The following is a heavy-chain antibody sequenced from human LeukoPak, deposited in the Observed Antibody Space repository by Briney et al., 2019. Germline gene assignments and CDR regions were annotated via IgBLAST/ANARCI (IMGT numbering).Heavy chain of an antibody. CDR1: GDSVSSNTAI. CDR2: TYYRSKWYY. J-gene: IGHJ4*02. D-gene: IGHD6-19*01. V-gene: IGHV6-1*01. CDR3: ARAVPGEHLYFDY. Sequence: SQTLSLTCAISGDSVSSNTAIWNWIRQSPSRGLEWLGRTYYRSKWYYDYAMSVRSRISINPDTSKNQFSLHLNSVTPEDTAVYYCARAVPGEHLYFDYWGQGILVTVSS.